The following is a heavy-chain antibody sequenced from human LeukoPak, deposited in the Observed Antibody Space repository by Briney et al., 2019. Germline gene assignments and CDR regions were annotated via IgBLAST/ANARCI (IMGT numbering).Heavy chain of an antibody. CDR1: GFTFSSYS. CDR3: ARDNWIQLWLRAGMDA. D-gene: IGHD5-18*01. V-gene: IGHV3-21*01. J-gene: IGHJ6*02. CDR2: ISSSSSYI. Sequence: GGSLRLSCAASGFTFSSYSMNWVRQAPGKGLEWVSSISSSSSYIYYADSVKGRFTISRDNAKNSLYLQKNSLRAEDTAVYYCARDNWIQLWLRAGMDAWGQGTTVTVSS.